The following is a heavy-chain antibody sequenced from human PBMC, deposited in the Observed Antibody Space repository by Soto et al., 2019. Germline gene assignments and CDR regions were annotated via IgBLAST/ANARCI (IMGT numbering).Heavy chain of an antibody. CDR1: GYTFTGYY. J-gene: IGHJ6*02. CDR3: ARDLAPKRHGSGSYSFYYYGMDV. Sequence: ASVKVSWKASGYTFTGYYMHWVRHSPGQGLEWMGWINPNSGGTNYAQKFQGWVTMTRDTSISTAYMELSRLRSDDTAVYYCARDLAPKRHGSGSYSFYYYGMDVWGQGTTVTVSS. CDR2: INPNSGGT. V-gene: IGHV1-2*04. D-gene: IGHD3-10*01.